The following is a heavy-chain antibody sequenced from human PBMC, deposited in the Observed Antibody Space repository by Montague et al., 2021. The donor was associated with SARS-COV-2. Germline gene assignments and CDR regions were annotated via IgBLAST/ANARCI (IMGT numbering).Heavy chain of an antibody. CDR2: ITHSGLA. CDR1: GGSFNSYY. V-gene: IGHV4-34*01. D-gene: IGHD2-15*01. CDR3: ARDQPAYCTGGNCHPFDY. Sequence: DPLSLPFSVSGGSFNSYYRSWIRQPPGKGLEWIGEITHSGLANYSPSLKSRVTISEDTSKNQFSLRLSSVTAADTAVYYCARDQPAYCTGGNCHPFDYWGQGTLVTVSS. J-gene: IGHJ4*02.